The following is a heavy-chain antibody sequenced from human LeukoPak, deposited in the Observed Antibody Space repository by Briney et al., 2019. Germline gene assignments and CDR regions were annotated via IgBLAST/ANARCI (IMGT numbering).Heavy chain of an antibody. V-gene: IGHV4-34*01. CDR3: ASRAGGDY. Sequence: PSETLSLTCAVYGGSFSGYYWSWIRQPPGKGLEWSGEINHSGSTNYNPSLKSRVTISVDTSKNQFSLKLSSVTAADTAVYYCASRAGGDYWGQGTLVTVSS. J-gene: IGHJ4*02. CDR2: INHSGST. CDR1: GGSFSGYY.